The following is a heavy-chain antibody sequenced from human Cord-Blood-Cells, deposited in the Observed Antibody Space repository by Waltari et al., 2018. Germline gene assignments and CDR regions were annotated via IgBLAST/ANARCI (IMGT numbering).Heavy chain of an antibody. V-gene: IGHV4-34*01. CDR1: GGSFSGYY. CDR3: ARGLRGLRYFDWLLPEYYFDY. Sequence: QVQLQQWGAGLLKPSETLSLTCAVYGGSFSGYYWSWLRQPPGKGLEWIGEINHSGSTNYNPSLKSRVTISVDTSKDQFSLKLSSVTAADTAVYDCARGLRGLRYFDWLLPEYYFDYWGQGTLVTVSS. J-gene: IGHJ4*02. D-gene: IGHD3-9*01. CDR2: INHSGST.